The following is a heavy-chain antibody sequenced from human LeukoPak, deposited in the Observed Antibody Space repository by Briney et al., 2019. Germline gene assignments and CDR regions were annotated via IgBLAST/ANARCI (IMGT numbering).Heavy chain of an antibody. V-gene: IGHV4-4*07. CDR2: IYTSGST. J-gene: IGHJ6*03. Sequence: SETLSLTCTVSGGSISSYYWSWIRQPAGKGLEWIGRIYTSGSTNYNPSLKSRVTISVDTSKNQFSLKLSSVTAAGTAVYYCARDESRSYYYYMDVWGKGTTVTVSS. CDR1: GGSISSYY. CDR3: ARDESRSYYYYMDV.